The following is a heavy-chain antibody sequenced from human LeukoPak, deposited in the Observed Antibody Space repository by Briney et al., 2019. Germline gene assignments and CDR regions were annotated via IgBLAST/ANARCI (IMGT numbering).Heavy chain of an antibody. CDR2: IWFDGSNK. V-gene: IGHV3-33*01. D-gene: IGHD1-26*01. J-gene: IGHJ6*03. CDR1: GFTFSSFG. Sequence: QPGRSLRLSCAASGFTFSSFGMHWVRQAPGKGLEWVAVIWFDGSNKYFGDSVKGQFTISRDNSKNTVYLQMNSLRAEDTAVYYCARDSGSYYRSDYYYYMDVWGKGTTVTVSS. CDR3: ARDSGSYYRSDYYYYMDV.